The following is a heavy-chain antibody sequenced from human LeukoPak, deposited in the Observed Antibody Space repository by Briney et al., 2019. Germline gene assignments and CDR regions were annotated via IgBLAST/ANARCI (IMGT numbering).Heavy chain of an antibody. V-gene: IGHV4-39*07. J-gene: IGHJ4*02. CDR3: ARGVVVPAAHFDY. CDR1: GGSISSTTYH. CDR2: IYYNENT. Sequence: SETLSLTCTVSGGSISSTTYHWGWIRQSPGKGLEWIGSIYYNENTYYNPSLRIRVTISINTSTNQFSLKLSSVTAADTAVYYCARGVVVPAAHFDYWGQGTLVTVSS. D-gene: IGHD2-2*01.